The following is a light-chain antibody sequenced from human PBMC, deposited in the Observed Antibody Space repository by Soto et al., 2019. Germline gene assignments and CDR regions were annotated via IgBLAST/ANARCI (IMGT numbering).Light chain of an antibody. V-gene: IGKV3-11*01. CDR3: QQSNSWPRT. CDR1: QSVSSN. CDR2: DAS. J-gene: IGKJ3*01. Sequence: EIVLTQSPATLALSPGERATLSCRASQSVSSNLAWYQQKPGQGPRLLIYDASNRASGIPARFSGSGSGTDFTLTISSLEPEDFAVYYCQQSNSWPRTFGPGTKVDIK.